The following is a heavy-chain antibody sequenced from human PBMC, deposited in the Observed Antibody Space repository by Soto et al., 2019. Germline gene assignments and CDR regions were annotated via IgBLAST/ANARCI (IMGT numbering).Heavy chain of an antibody. J-gene: IGHJ4*02. Sequence: GGSLRLSCAASGFTFSSYAMHWVRQAPGKGREWVAVIWYDGSKKYYADSVKGRFTISRDNSKNTLYLQMNSLRAEDTAVYYCATSLPYFDYWGQGTLVTVSS. CDR3: ATSLPYFDY. CDR1: GFTFSSYA. V-gene: IGHV3-33*08. CDR2: IWYDGSKK.